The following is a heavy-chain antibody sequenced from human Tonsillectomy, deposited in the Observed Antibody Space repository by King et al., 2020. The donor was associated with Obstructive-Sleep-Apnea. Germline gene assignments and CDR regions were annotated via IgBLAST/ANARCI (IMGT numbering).Heavy chain of an antibody. J-gene: IGHJ6*02. D-gene: IGHD3-10*01. CDR2: ISDDGSNN. Sequence: VQLVESGGGVVQPGRSLRLSCAASGFTFSSFGMHCVRKAPGKGLEWVAVISDDGSNNYYAYSVKGRFPITRDNPKNTLYLQMNILRAEDTAVYYCAKYSLYTSGSYAMDVWGQGTTVTVSS. CDR3: AKYSLYTSGSYAMDV. CDR1: GFTFSSFG. V-gene: IGHV3-30*18.